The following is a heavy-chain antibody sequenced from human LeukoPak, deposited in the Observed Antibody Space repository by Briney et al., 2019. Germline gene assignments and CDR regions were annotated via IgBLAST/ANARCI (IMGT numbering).Heavy chain of an antibody. D-gene: IGHD3-3*01. CDR2: IYHSGST. Sequence: SETLTLTCTVSGYSISSGYYWGWIRQPPGKGLEWIGSIYHSGSTYYNPSLKSRVTISVDTSKNQFSLKLSSVTAADTAVYYCARDKPDYDFWSGRTTQNAFDIWGQGTMVTVSS. CDR3: ARDKPDYDFWSGRTTQNAFDI. J-gene: IGHJ3*02. V-gene: IGHV4-38-2*02. CDR1: GYSISSGYY.